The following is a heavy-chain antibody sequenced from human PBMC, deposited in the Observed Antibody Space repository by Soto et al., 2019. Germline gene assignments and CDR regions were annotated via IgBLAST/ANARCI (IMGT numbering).Heavy chain of an antibody. V-gene: IGHV1-2*02. CDR2: INPNSGAT. CDR3: YYCAKSLKRADAFDI. J-gene: IGHJ3*02. CDR1: GYTFTDYY. Sequence: ASVKVSCKASGYTFTDYYMHWVRQAPGQGLEWMGWINPNSGATNYAQKFQGRITMTRDTSITTAYMELSRLRSDDTADTAIYYCAKSLKRADAFDIWGQGTMVTVSS. D-gene: IGHD3-10*01.